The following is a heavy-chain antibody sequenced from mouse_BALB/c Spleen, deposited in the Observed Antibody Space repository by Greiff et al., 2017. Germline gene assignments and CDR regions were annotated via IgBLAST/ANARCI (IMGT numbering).Heavy chain of an antibody. J-gene: IGHJ4*01. V-gene: IGHV5-6-4*01. CDR1: GFTFSSYT. CDR3: TRGRYDGAMDY. Sequence: EVQLQQSGGGLVKPGGSLKLSCAASGFTFSSYTMSWVRQTPEKRLEWVATISSGGSYTYYPDSVKGRFTISRDNAKNTLYLQMSSLKSEDTAMYYCTRGRYDGAMDYWGQGTSVTVSS. D-gene: IGHD2-14*01. CDR2: ISSGGSYT.